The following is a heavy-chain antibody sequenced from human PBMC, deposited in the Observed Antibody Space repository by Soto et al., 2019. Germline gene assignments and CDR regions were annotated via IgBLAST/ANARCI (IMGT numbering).Heavy chain of an antibody. V-gene: IGHV1-18*04. CDR1: GYTFTSYG. D-gene: IGHD3-3*01. Sequence: GASVKVSCKASGYTFTSYGISWVRQAPGQGLEWMGWISAYNGNTNYAQKLQGRVTMTTDTSTSTAYMELRSLRSDDTAVYYCARGSGGEYDFWCGYYHYYYYGMDVWGQAPTVTVSS. CDR2: ISAYNGNT. J-gene: IGHJ6*02. CDR3: ARGSGGEYDFWCGYYHYYYYGMDV.